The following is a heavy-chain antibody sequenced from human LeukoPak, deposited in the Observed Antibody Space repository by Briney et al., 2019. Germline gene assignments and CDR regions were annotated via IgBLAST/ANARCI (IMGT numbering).Heavy chain of an antibody. V-gene: IGHV4-34*09. CDR3: ARAGGYCSSTSCYSGALDV. D-gene: IGHD2-2*01. J-gene: IGHJ6*02. CDR1: GGSFSGFY. CDR2: ISHKGGT. Sequence: SETLSLTCAVYGGSFSGFYWSWMRQSPGKGLEWIAEISHKGGTNYNPSLKSRVTISVDTSKNQFSLKLSSVTAADTAVYYCARAGGYCSSTSCYSGALDVWGQGTTVTVSS.